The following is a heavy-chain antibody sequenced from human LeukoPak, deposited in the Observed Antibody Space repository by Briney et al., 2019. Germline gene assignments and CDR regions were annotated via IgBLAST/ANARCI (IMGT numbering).Heavy chain of an antibody. J-gene: IGHJ4*02. V-gene: IGHV3-7*03. CDR2: IKQDGSEK. CDR1: GFTFSSYW. D-gene: IGHD2-15*01. Sequence: GGSLRLSCAASGFTFSSYWMSWVRQAPGKGLEWVANIKQDGSEKYYVDSVKGRFTISRDNAKNPLYLQMNSLRAEDTAVYYCARAVPLWDIVVVVAAAGYYFDYWGQGTLVTVSS. CDR3: ARAVPLWDIVVVVAAAGYYFDY.